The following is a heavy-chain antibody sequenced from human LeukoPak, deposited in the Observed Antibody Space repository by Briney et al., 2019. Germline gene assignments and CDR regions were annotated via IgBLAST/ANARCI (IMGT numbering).Heavy chain of an antibody. V-gene: IGHV1-18*01. CDR2: ISAYNGNT. CDR1: GYTFTSFG. J-gene: IGHJ4*02. CDR3: VRDGPMYYDILTGLDY. D-gene: IGHD3-9*01. Sequence: ASVKVSCKASGYTFTSFGISWVRQAPGQGPEWMGWISAYNGNTNYAQNLQDRVTMTTDTSTSTAYMELRSLRSDDTAVYYCVRDGPMYYDILTGLDYWGQGTLVTVSS.